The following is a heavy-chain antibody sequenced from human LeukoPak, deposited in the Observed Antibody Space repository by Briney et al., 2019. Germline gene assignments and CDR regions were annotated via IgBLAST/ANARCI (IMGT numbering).Heavy chain of an antibody. CDR2: IYYSGST. D-gene: IGHD5-24*01. CDR1: GGSISSYY. CDR3: ARVRRDGYNL. Sequence: SETLSLTCTVSGGSISSYYWSWIRQPPGKGLEWIGYIYYSGSTNYNPSLKSRVTISVDTSKNQFSLKLSSVTAADTAVYYCARVRRDGYNLWGQGTLVTVSS. J-gene: IGHJ4*02. V-gene: IGHV4-59*01.